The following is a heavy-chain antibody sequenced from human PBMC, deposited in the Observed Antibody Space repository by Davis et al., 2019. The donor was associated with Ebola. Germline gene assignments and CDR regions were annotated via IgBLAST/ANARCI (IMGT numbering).Heavy chain of an antibody. V-gene: IGHV4-34*01. CDR3: ARALYRYSSGWYLGY. CDR1: GGSFSGYY. J-gene: IGHJ4*02. D-gene: IGHD6-19*01. CDR2: INHSGST. Sequence: MPSETLSLTCAVYGGSFSGYYWSWIRQPPGKGLEWIGEINHSGSTNSNPSLKSRVTISVDTSKNQFSLKLSSVTAADTAVYYCARALYRYSSGWYLGYWGQGTLVTVSS.